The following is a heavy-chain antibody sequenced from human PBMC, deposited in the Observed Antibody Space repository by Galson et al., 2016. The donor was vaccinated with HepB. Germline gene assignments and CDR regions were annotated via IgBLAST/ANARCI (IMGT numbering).Heavy chain of an antibody. CDR3: AKDSPRPTGWFFFYY. Sequence: SLRLSCAASGFTFSSYDMCWVRQAPGKGLEWVSGISNGGDRTYYADSVKGRFTISRDNSKNTLYLQMNGLRAGDSAVYYCAKDSPRPTGWFFFYYWGQGIVVTVS. J-gene: IGHJ4*02. CDR2: ISNGGDRT. D-gene: IGHD6-19*01. CDR1: GFTFSSYD. V-gene: IGHV3-23*01.